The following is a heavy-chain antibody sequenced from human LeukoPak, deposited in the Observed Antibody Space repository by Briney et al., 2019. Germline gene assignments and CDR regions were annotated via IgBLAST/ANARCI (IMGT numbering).Heavy chain of an antibody. J-gene: IGHJ4*02. CDR1: GSYFNASG. CDR3: ARHFHSAWFAF. Sequence: GASLEICCKCSGSYFNASGIAWVRPLPGKGLEWMVNIYLVGSNGRYSRSFHAPVTMSTDKSITTVYWQWSSLKASDTAMYYCARHFHSAWFAFWGQGSLVTVSS. CDR2: IYLVGSNG. V-gene: IGHV5-51*01. D-gene: IGHD5-18*01.